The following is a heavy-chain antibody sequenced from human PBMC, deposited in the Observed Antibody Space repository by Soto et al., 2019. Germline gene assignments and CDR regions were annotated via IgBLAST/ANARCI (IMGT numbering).Heavy chain of an antibody. Sequence: QVQLVQSGAEVKKPGSSVKVSCKASGGTFSSYSISWVRQAPGQGLEWMGRNSPILGIANYAQKFQGRVTITADKSTSTAYMELSSLRSEDTAVYYCARDSNLGYWGQGTLVTVSS. CDR1: GGTFSSYS. CDR2: NSPILGIA. V-gene: IGHV1-69*08. CDR3: ARDSNLGY. J-gene: IGHJ4*02.